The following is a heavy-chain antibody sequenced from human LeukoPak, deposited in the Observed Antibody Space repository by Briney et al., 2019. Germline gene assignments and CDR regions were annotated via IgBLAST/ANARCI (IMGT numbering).Heavy chain of an antibody. V-gene: IGHV3-7*01. CDR2: IKQDGSEK. D-gene: IGHD4-11*01. Sequence: PGGSLRLSCAASGLTFSRYWMNWVRQAPGKGLEWVANIKQDGSEKYSLDSLKGRFTISRDNAKNSVFLQMNSLRAEDTAVYYCARGRFESNGDYDFWGQGTLVTVSS. CDR1: GLTFSRYW. J-gene: IGHJ4*02. CDR3: ARGRFESNGDYDF.